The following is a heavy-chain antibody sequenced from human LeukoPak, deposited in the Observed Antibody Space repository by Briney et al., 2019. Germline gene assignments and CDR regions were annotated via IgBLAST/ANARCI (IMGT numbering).Heavy chain of an antibody. J-gene: IGHJ6*03. CDR1: GFTFSRYA. Sequence: SGGSLRLSCAASGFTFSRYAMSWVRQAPGKGLEWVSGISSSGGNTYYADSVKGRFTFSRDNSKNTLYLQMNSLRAEDTAVYYCARSSSSWYEFYYYMDVWGKGTTVTVSS. V-gene: IGHV3-23*01. CDR2: ISSSGGNT. CDR3: ARSSSSWYEFYYYMDV. D-gene: IGHD6-13*01.